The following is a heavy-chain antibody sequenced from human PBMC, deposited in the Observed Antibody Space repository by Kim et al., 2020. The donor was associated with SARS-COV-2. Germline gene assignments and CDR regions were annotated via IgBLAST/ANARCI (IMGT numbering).Heavy chain of an antibody. D-gene: IGHD6-19*01. CDR2: INPSGGST. CDR1: GYTFTSYY. J-gene: IGHJ6*02. CDR3: AREYSSGWYGGLNGAPYYYYYGMDV. V-gene: IGHV1-46*01. Sequence: ASVKVSCKASGYTFTSYYMHWVRQAPGQGLEWMGIINPSGGSTSYAQKFQGRVTMTRDTSTSTVYMELSSLRSEDTAVYYCAREYSSGWYGGLNGAPYYYYYGMDVWGQGTTVTVSS.